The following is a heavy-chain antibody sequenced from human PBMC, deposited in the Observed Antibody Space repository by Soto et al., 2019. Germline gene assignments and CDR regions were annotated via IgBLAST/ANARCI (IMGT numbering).Heavy chain of an antibody. CDR1: GFTFSSYW. Sequence: EVQLVQSGGGLVQPGGSLRLSCAASGFTFSSYWMHWVRQAPGKGLVWVSRINSDGSSTSYADSGTGRFTISRDNAKNTLYLQMNSRRAEDTAMYYCARNGGDYFDSWGQGTLVTVSS. CDR2: INSDGSST. CDR3: ARNGGDYFDS. J-gene: IGHJ4*02. V-gene: IGHV3-74*02.